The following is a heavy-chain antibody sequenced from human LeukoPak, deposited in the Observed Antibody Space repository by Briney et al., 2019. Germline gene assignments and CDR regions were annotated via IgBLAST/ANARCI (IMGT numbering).Heavy chain of an antibody. CDR1: GGSISSSNW. Sequence: SETLSLTCAVSGGSISSSNWWSWVRQPPGKGLEWIGEIYHSRSTNYNPSLKSRVTISVDKSKNQFSLKLSSVTAADTAVYYCARSRWVVPAAMAYYYYYGMDVWGQGTTVTVSS. CDR3: ARSRWVVPAAMAYYYYYGMDV. D-gene: IGHD2-2*01. CDR2: IYHSRST. J-gene: IGHJ6*02. V-gene: IGHV4-4*02.